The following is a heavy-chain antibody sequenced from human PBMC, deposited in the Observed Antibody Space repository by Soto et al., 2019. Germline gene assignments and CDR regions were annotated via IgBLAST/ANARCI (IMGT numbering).Heavy chain of an antibody. CDR2: MFYSGLT. V-gene: IGHV4-39*01. CDR1: GYSVSSSDYY. Sequence: SATLSLTCSVSGYSVSSSDYYWAWIRQPPGKGLEWIGSMFYSGLTYYNPSLKSRVTLSVDTSKNHFSVRLNSVTAADTAVDYCAPLTVLLRGNYGRHVWGQGT. D-gene: IGHD3-16*01. CDR3: APLTVLLRGNYGRHV. J-gene: IGHJ6*02.